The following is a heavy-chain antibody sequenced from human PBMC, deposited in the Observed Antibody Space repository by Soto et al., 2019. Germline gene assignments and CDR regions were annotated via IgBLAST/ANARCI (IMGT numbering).Heavy chain of an antibody. J-gene: IGHJ6*02. CDR1: GYTFTSYA. CDR2: INAGNGST. Sequence: GASVKVSCKASGYTFTSYAMHWVRQAPGQKLEWMGWINAGNGSTKYSQKFQGRVTITRDTSASTAYMELSSLRSEDTAVYYCARGGLHVYYYYYGMDVWGQGTTVTVSS. V-gene: IGHV1-3*01. D-gene: IGHD2-15*01. CDR3: ARGGLHVYYYYYGMDV.